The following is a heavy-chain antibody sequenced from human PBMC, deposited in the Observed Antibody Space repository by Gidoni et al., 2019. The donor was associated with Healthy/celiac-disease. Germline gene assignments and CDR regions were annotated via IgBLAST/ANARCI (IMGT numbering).Heavy chain of an antibody. J-gene: IGHJ5*02. CDR2: INHSGST. V-gene: IGHV4-34*01. CDR1: GGSFSGYY. Sequence: QVQLQQWGAGLLKPSETLSLTCAVYGGSFSGYYWSWIRQPPGKGREWIGEINHSGSTNYTPSLKSRVTISVDTSKNQFSLKLSSVTAADTAVYYCARFYDGGIVVVVADYWAMGFDPWGQGTLVTVSS. CDR3: ARFYDGGIVVVVADYWAMGFDP. D-gene: IGHD2-15*01.